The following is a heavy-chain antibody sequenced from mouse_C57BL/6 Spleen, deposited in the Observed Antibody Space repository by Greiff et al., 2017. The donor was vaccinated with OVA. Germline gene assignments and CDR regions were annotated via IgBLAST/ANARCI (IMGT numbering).Heavy chain of an antibody. Sequence: QVQLKQSGAELARPGASVKLSCKASGYTFTSYGISWVKQRTGQGLEWIGEIYPRSGNTYYNEKFKGKATLTADKSSSTAYMELRSLTSEDSAVYFGARSPFYYDYGGYFDVWGTGTTVTVSS. D-gene: IGHD2-4*01. V-gene: IGHV1-81*01. CDR3: ARSPFYYDYGGYFDV. CDR1: GYTFTSYG. CDR2: IYPRSGNT. J-gene: IGHJ1*03.